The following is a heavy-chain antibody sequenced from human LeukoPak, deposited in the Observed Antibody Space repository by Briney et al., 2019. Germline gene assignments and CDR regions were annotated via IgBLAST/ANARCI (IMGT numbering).Heavy chain of an antibody. CDR3: AGLHYYGSGTLDY. J-gene: IGHJ4*02. CDR1: GGSFSGYY. D-gene: IGHD3-10*01. Sequence: PSETLSLTCAVYGGSFSGYYWSWIRQPPGKGLGWIGEINHSGSTNYNPSLKSRVTISVDTSKNQFSLKLSSVTAADTAVYYCAGLHYYGSGTLDYWGQGTLVTVSS. CDR2: INHSGST. V-gene: IGHV4-34*01.